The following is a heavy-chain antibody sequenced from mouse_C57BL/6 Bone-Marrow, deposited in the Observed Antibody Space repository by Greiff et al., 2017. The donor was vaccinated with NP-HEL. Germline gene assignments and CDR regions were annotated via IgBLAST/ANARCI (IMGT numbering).Heavy chain of an antibody. D-gene: IGHD2-4*01. CDR1: GFSLSTFGMG. V-gene: IGHV8-8*01. CDR2: IWWDDDK. CDR3: ARTAYDYDRTWFAD. Sequence: QVQLKESGPGILQPSQTLSLTCSFSGFSLSTFGMGVGWIRQPSGKGLEWLAHIWWDDDKYYNPAMKSRLTISKDTSKNQVFLKIANVDTADTATYYCARTAYDYDRTWFADWGQGTLVTVSA. J-gene: IGHJ3*01.